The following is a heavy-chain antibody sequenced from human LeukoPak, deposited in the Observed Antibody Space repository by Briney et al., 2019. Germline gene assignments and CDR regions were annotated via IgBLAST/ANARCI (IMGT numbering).Heavy chain of an antibody. Sequence: SVKVSCKASGGTFSSYAISWVRQAPGQGLEWMGGIIPIFGTANYAQKFQGRVTITADKSTSTAYMELSSLRSEDTAVYYCVVGYSSGWAIGRYFDYWGQGTLVTVSS. J-gene: IGHJ4*02. CDR2: IIPIFGTA. CDR3: VVGYSSGWAIGRYFDY. CDR1: GGTFSSYA. V-gene: IGHV1-69*06. D-gene: IGHD6-19*01.